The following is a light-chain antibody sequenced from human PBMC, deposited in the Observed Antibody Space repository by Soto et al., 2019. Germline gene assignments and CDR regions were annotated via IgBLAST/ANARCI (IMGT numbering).Light chain of an antibody. CDR1: SSNIGNNY. CDR3: GTWDSTLSSDV. V-gene: IGLV1-51*01. Sequence: QSVLTQPPSVSAAPGLKVTISCSGSSSNIGNNYVSWYQQFPGTAPNVIIFDNDERPSGTPYRFSGSKSGTSATLVITELQTGDEADYYCGTWDSTLSSDVFGGGTKLTVL. J-gene: IGLJ3*02. CDR2: DND.